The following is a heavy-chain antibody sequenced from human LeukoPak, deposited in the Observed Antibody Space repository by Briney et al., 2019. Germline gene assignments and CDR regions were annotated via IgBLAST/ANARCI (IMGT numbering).Heavy chain of an antibody. J-gene: IGHJ4*02. CDR1: GFSLNSSG. V-gene: IGHV3-30*02. D-gene: IGHD3-9*01. Sequence: PGGALRRSGLGSGFSLNSSGRHWVPQAPGNGRDCVGFIRNDGNKKNYAESVKGRFTISRDNSKNTLYLQMNSLRAEDTAVYYCAKGQVLRYFDCPFDFWGQGTLVTVSS. CDR2: IRNDGNKK. CDR3: AKGQVLRYFDCPFDF.